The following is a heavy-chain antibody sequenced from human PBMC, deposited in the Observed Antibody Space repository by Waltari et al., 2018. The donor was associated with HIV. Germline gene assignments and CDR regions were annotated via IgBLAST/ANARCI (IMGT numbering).Heavy chain of an antibody. D-gene: IGHD6-19*01. CDR1: GFTFSSYW. Sequence: GSGGGLVQPGGSLRLSCEASGFTFSSYWMHWVRQAPGKGLEWVSRINTDGNTITYADSVEGRFTISRDNANNTLYLEMNSLRPEDTGIYYCARECLRVCFSSGWEEVAHWGQGTLVTVSS. J-gene: IGHJ4*02. CDR3: ARECLRVCFSSGWEEVAH. V-gene: IGHV3-74*01. CDR2: INTDGNTI.